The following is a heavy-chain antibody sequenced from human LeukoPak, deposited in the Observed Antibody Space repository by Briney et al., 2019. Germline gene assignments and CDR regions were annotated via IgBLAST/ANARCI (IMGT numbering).Heavy chain of an antibody. CDR1: GFTFSSYA. Sequence: GGSLRLSCAASGFTFSSYAMSWVRQAPGKGLEWVSAISGSGGSTYCADSVKGRFTISRDNSKNSLYLQMNSLRAEDTAVYYCAKRWGITGTTYFDYWGQGTLVTVSS. CDR3: AKRWGITGTTYFDY. J-gene: IGHJ4*02. CDR2: ISGSGGST. D-gene: IGHD1-20*01. V-gene: IGHV3-23*01.